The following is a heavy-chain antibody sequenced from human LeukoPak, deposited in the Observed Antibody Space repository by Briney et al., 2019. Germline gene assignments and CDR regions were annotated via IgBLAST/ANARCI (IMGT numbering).Heavy chain of an antibody. CDR2: INPTGGST. D-gene: IGHD2-21*02. CDR1: GYSFSTYY. V-gene: IGHV1-46*01. Sequence: ASVKVSCKATGYSFSTYYLHWVRQAPGQGLEWMGIINPTGGSTNYAQKFEGRVTMTRDTSTSTVYMELSSLRSEDTAVYYCARGDSCGGDCYFPRWKYYFDYWGQGTLVTVSS. J-gene: IGHJ4*02. CDR3: ARGDSCGGDCYFPRWKYYFDY.